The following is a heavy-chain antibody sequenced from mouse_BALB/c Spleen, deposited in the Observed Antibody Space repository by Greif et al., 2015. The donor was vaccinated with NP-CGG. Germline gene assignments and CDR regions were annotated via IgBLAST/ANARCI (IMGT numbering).Heavy chain of an antibody. CDR3: ARDSNWAWFAY. CDR1: GFTFSDYY. D-gene: IGHD4-1*02. V-gene: IGHV5-4*02. Sequence: EVQGVESGGGLVKPGGSPKLSCAASGFTFSDYYMYWVRQTPEKRLEWVATISDGGSYTYYPDSVKGRFTISRDNAKNNLYLQMSSLKSEDTAMYYCARDSNWAWFAYWGQGTLVTVSA. J-gene: IGHJ3*01. CDR2: ISDGGSYT.